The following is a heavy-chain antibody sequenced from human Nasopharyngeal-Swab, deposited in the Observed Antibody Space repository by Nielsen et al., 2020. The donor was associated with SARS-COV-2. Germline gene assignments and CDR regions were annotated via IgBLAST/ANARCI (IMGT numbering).Heavy chain of an antibody. V-gene: IGHV4-59*11. J-gene: IGHJ5*02. CDR3: AKEGATGWFDP. CDR1: GVSISSQY. Sequence: GSLRLSCTVSGVSISSQYWSWIRQPPGKGLEWIGYISHNSGTNYNPSLKSRVTMFMDTSKNQFSLKLRSVTAADTAVYYCAKEGATGWFDPWGQGTLVIVSS. CDR2: ISHNSGT.